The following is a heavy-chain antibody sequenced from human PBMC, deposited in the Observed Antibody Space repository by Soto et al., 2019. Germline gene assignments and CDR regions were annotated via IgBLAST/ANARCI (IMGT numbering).Heavy chain of an antibody. Sequence: PSETLSLTCTVSGGSISSYYWSWIRQPPGKGLEWIGYIYYSGSTNYNPSPKSRVTISVDTSKNQFSLKLSSVTAADTAVYYCARGYYDFWSGYYILSQKTQYNWFDPWGQGTLVTVSS. CDR3: ARGYYDFWSGYYILSQKTQYNWFDP. J-gene: IGHJ5*02. D-gene: IGHD3-3*01. CDR2: IYYSGST. CDR1: GGSISSYY. V-gene: IGHV4-59*01.